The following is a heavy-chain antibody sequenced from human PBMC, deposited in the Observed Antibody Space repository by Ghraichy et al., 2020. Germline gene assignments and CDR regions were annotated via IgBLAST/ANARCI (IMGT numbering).Heavy chain of an antibody. D-gene: IGHD6-19*01. CDR3: ARQSSSGWYGEDYYYYYYMDV. CDR1: GGSISSSSYY. CDR2: IYYSGST. J-gene: IGHJ6*03. V-gene: IGHV4-39*01. Sequence: SETLSLTCTVSGGSISSSSYYWGWIRQPPGKGLEWIGSIYYSGSTYYNPSLKSRVTISVDTSKNQFSLKLSSVTAADTAVYYCARQSSSGWYGEDYYYYYYMDVWGKGTTVTVSS.